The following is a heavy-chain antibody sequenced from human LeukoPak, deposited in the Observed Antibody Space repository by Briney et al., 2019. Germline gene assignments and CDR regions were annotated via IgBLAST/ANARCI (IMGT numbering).Heavy chain of an antibody. D-gene: IGHD3-10*01. V-gene: IGHV3-30*18. Sequence: GGPLRLSCAASGFTFSSYGMHWVRQAPGKGLEWVAVISYDGSNKYYADSVKGRFTISRDNSKNTLYLQMNSLRAEDTAVYYCAKVGSYGSLDYWGQGTLVTVSS. CDR3: AKVGSYGSLDY. CDR2: ISYDGSNK. CDR1: GFTFSSYG. J-gene: IGHJ4*02.